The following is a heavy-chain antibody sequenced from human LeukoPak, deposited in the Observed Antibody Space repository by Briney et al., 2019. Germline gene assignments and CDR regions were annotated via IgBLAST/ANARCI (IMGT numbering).Heavy chain of an antibody. J-gene: IGHJ4*02. CDR3: AKDLTPPYGDHDPPGDY. CDR1: GFTFSSYA. V-gene: IGHV3-23*01. Sequence: GGSLRLSCAASGFTFSSYAMSWVRQAPGKGLEWVSAISGSGGSTYYADSVKGRFTISRDNSKNTLYLQMNSLRAEDTAVYYCAKDLTPPYGDHDPPGDYWGQGTLVTVSP. CDR2: ISGSGGST. D-gene: IGHD4-17*01.